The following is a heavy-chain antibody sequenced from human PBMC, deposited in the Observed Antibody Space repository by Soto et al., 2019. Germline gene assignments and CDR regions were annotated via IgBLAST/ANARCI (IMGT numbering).Heavy chain of an antibody. D-gene: IGHD6-6*01. Sequence: QLQLQESGPGLVKPSETLSLTCTVPGGSVSSSGNYWGWIRQPPGKGLEWIGSVQNSGNTYYNPSLKSRVTISVDTSKNQFSLNLSSVTAADTSVYYCARGLSSPSAAGVWGQGTPVTVSS. CDR1: GGSVSSSGNY. CDR2: VQNSGNT. J-gene: IGHJ4*02. CDR3: ARGLSSPSAAGV. V-gene: IGHV4-39*01.